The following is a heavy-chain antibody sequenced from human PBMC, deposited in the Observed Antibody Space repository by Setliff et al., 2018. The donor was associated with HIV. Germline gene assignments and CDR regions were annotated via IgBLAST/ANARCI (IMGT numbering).Heavy chain of an antibody. CDR1: GYTFNDYA. D-gene: IGHD3-22*01. J-gene: IGHJ3*02. V-gene: IGHV3-23*01. CDR2: IAGNAINT. Sequence: GESLKISCAASGYTFNDYAMSWVRQAPGKGLEWVSTIAGNAINTYHADSVKGRFTISRDNSKNTLSLQMSSLRAEDTAVYFCAKGFYYDTGDGRVRAFDIWGQGTMVTVSS. CDR3: AKGFYYDTGDGRVRAFDI.